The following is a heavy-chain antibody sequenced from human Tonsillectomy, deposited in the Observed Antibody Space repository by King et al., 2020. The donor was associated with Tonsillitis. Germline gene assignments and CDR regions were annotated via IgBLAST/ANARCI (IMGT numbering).Heavy chain of an antibody. CDR3: ARQIAAADPLIDP. V-gene: IGHV5-51*01. J-gene: IGHJ5*02. Sequence: QLVQSGAEVKKPGESLKISCQGSGYSFTNYWIGWVRQMPGKGLDWRGSIYPRDSDTRYSLSFQGQVTISVDKSMNTAYLQWSSLKASDTAMYYCARQIAAADPLIDPWGQGTLVTVSS. CDR2: IYPRDSDT. CDR1: GYSFTNYW. D-gene: IGHD6-13*01.